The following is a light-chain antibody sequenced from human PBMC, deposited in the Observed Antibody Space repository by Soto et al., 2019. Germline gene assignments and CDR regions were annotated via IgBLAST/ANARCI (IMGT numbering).Light chain of an antibody. CDR3: CSYAGSSTFV. V-gene: IGLV2-23*03. CDR1: SSDVGSYNL. Sequence: QSALTQPASVSGSPGQSITISCTGTSSDVGSYNLVSWYQQYPGKAPKLMIYEGSQRPSGVSNRFSGSKSGNTASLTISGLQAEDEADYYCCSYAGSSTFVFEPGTKLTVL. CDR2: EGS. J-gene: IGLJ1*01.